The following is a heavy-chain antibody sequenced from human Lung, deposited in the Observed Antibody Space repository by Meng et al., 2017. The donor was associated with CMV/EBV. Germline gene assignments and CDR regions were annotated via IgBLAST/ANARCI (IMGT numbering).Heavy chain of an antibody. CDR1: GFTFNYYW. V-gene: IGHV3-74*01. Sequence: EVQLVESGGDVVQPGGSLTLSCAASGFTFNYYWMHWVRQSPGKGLVWVSRINSDGSVTDYADSVRGRFTISRDNAKNMLYLQMNTLRAEDTAVYFCARGNIGGDFWGQGSLVTVS. D-gene: IGHD5-12*01. CDR3: ARGNIGGDF. CDR2: INSDGSVT. J-gene: IGHJ4*02.